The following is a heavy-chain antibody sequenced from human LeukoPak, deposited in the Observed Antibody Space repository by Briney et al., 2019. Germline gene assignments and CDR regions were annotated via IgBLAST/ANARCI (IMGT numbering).Heavy chain of an antibody. CDR3: ARLVVTILLDWFDP. Sequence: SETLSLTCTVSGDSITKYYLSWVRQPPGKGLEYIGFIHTRGNTGYNPSLKTRVTISGDTSKNLLSLKLNSVTAADTAVYYCARLVVTILLDWFDPWGQGALVIVSS. V-gene: IGHV4-4*09. CDR2: IHTRGNT. J-gene: IGHJ5*02. D-gene: IGHD2-21*02. CDR1: GDSITKYY.